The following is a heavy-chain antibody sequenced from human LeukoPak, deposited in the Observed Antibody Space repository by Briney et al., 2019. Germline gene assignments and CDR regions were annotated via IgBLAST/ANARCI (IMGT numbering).Heavy chain of an antibody. CDR3: AREGGGYNNRGFDH. Sequence: PGGSLRLSCAASGFTFSSYSMNWVRQAPGKGLEWVSYISSSSSTIYYADSVKGRFTISRDNAKNSLYLQMNSLRAEDTAVYYCAREGGGYNNRGFDHWGQGTLVTVSS. V-gene: IGHV3-48*01. D-gene: IGHD5-24*01. J-gene: IGHJ4*02. CDR1: GFTFSSYS. CDR2: ISSSSSTI.